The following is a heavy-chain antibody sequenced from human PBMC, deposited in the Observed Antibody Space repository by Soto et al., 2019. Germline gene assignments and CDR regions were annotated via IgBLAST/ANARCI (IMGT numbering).Heavy chain of an antibody. Sequence: EVQLVESGGGLVQPGGSLRLSCSSSGFTFSSHTMNWVRQAPGKGLEWVARIGSSGHSIYYADSVKGRFAVSRDNANSELFLQMIILRDEDTAVYYCARLQLVDWSSINIDIYRIDFWGQGAPVVVSS. V-gene: IGHV3-48*02. CDR3: ARLQLVDWSSINIDIYRIDF. CDR2: IGSSGHSI. D-gene: IGHD2-21*01. CDR1: GFTFSSHT. J-gene: IGHJ6*02.